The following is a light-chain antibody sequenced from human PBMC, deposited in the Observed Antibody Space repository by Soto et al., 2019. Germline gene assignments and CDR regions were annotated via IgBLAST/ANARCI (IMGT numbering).Light chain of an antibody. CDR2: DDN. CDR1: SSNIGGNS. J-gene: IGLJ1*01. V-gene: IGLV1-51*01. CDR3: GSWDSSRSADV. Sequence: QSAMTQPPSVSAAPGQKVTISCSGSSSNIGGNSVSWYQQLPGTAPKLLIYDDNKRPSGIPDLFSGSKSGTSATLGITGFQTGDEADYYCGSWDSSRSADVFGAGTKLTVL.